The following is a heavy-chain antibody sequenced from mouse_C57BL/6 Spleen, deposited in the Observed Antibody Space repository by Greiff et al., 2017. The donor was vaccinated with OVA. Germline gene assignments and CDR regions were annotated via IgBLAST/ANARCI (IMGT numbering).Heavy chain of an antibody. CDR2: IYPGDGAT. CDR3: ARGGTGTGYFDV. CDR1: GYAFSSSW. Sequence: VMLVESGPELVKPGASVKISCKASGYAFSSSWLNWVKQRPGKGLEWIGRIYPGDGATHYNGKFKGKATLTADKSYSTAYMQLSSLTSEDSAVYCCARGGTGTGYFDVWGTGTTVTVSS. J-gene: IGHJ1*03. D-gene: IGHD4-1*01. V-gene: IGHV1-82*01.